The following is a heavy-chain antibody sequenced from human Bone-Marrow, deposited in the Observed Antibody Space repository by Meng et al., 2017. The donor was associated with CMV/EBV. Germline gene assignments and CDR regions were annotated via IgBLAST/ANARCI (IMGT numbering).Heavy chain of an antibody. Sequence: ASVKVSCKASGYTFITYNMNWVRQAPGQGLEWMGIINPSRGTRNYAQKFQDRVTMTRDTSTSTVYMELSSLRSEDTAVYYCARNHVVGAGPPSVDYWGQGTLVTVSS. V-gene: IGHV1-46*01. D-gene: IGHD2-15*01. CDR2: INPSRGTR. J-gene: IGHJ4*02. CDR3: ARNHVVGAGPPSVDY. CDR1: GYTFITYN.